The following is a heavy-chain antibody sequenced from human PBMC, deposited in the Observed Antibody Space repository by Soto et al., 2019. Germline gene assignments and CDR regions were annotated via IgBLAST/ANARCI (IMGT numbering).Heavy chain of an antibody. CDR1: GYTFTSYA. Sequence: GASVKVSCKASGYTFTSYAMHWVRQAPGQRLEWMGWINAGNGNTKCSQKFQDRVTITRDTSASTAYMELSSLRSEDTAVYYCARSIVVVTALAYWGQGTLVTVSS. D-gene: IGHD2-21*02. CDR3: ARSIVVVTALAY. V-gene: IGHV1-3*01. J-gene: IGHJ4*02. CDR2: INAGNGNT.